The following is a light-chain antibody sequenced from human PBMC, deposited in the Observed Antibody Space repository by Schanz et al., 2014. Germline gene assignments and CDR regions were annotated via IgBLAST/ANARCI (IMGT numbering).Light chain of an antibody. Sequence: DILMTQSPLSLPVTPGEPASISCRSSQSLLQSNGYNYVDWYLQKPGQSPQLLIYLGSSRASGVPDRFSGSGSGTYFTLKISRVEAEDVGVYYCMQALPNPGYTFGPGTKLEIK. V-gene: IGKV2-28*01. J-gene: IGKJ2*01. CDR3: MQALPNPGYT. CDR2: LGS. CDR1: QSLLQSNGYNY.